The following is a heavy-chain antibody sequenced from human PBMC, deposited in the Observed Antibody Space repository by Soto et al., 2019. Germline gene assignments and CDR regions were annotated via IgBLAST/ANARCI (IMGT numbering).Heavy chain of an antibody. Sequence: TSETLSLTCTVSGGSISSYYWSWIRQPPGKGLEWIGYIYYSGSTNYNPSLKSRVTISVDTSKNQFSLKLSSVTAADTAVYYCAREGGDYYDSSGYYRSDALDIWGQGTMVTVSS. D-gene: IGHD3-22*01. CDR1: GGSISSYY. V-gene: IGHV4-59*01. J-gene: IGHJ3*02. CDR2: IYYSGST. CDR3: AREGGDYYDSSGYYRSDALDI.